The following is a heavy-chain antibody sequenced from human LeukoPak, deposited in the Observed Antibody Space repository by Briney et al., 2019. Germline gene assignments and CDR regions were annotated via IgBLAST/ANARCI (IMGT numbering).Heavy chain of an antibody. CDR3: ARVDYDFWSGFYYFDY. CDR2: IYYSGSA. V-gene: IGHV4-59*01. D-gene: IGHD3-3*01. CDR1: GGSISSYY. J-gene: IGHJ4*02. Sequence: SETLSLTCTVSGGSISSYYWSWIRQPPGKGLEWIGCIYYSGSANYNPSLKSRVTISVDTSKNQFSLKLSSVTAADTAVYYCARVDYDFWSGFYYFDYWGQGTLVTVSS.